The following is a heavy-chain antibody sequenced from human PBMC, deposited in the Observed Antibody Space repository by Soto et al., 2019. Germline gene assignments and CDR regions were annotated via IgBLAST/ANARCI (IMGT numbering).Heavy chain of an antibody. J-gene: IGHJ4*02. V-gene: IGHV4-34*01. CDR3: ARFLGVDYGDYEAYFDY. CDR1: GGSFSGYY. Sequence: LSETLSLTCAVYGGSFSGYYWSWIRQPPGKGLEWIGEINHSGSTNYNPSLKSRVTISVDTSKNQFSLKLSSVTAADTAVYYCARFLGVDYGDYEAYFDYWGQGTLVTVSS. D-gene: IGHD4-17*01. CDR2: INHSGST.